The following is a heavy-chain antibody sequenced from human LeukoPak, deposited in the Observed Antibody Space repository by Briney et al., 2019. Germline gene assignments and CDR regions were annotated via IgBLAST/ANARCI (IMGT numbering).Heavy chain of an antibody. CDR1: GFTFSSYS. CDR2: IKQDGSER. J-gene: IGHJ6*02. V-gene: IGHV3-7*03. CDR3: VRGMDV. Sequence: PGGSLRLSCAASGFTFSSYSMNWVRQAPGKGLEWVANIKQDGSERYYVDSVKGRFTISRDNAKNSVYLQMNSLRAEDTAVYYCVRGMDVWGQGTTVTVSS.